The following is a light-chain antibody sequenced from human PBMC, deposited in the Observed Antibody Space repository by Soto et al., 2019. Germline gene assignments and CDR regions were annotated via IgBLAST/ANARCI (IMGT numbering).Light chain of an antibody. CDR2: KAS. V-gene: IGKV1-5*03. Sequence: IQMTQSPSTLSASVGDRVTITCRASQTISSWLAWYQQKPGKAPKLLIYKASSLESGVPARFSGSGSGTEFTLTINSLQPEDFATYYCQQYNRYPVTFGGGTKVEIK. J-gene: IGKJ4*01. CDR3: QQYNRYPVT. CDR1: QTISSW.